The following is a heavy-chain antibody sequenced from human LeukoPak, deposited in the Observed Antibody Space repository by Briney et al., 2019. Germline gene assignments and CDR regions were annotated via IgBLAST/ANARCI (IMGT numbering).Heavy chain of an antibody. V-gene: IGHV3-53*01. J-gene: IGHJ5*02. CDR3: ARDYVSGSFGP. D-gene: IGHD3-10*01. CDR1: GFTVSSSY. Sequence: GGSLRLSCAASGFTVSSSYMSWVRQAPGKGLEWVSVIYSGGSTYYADSVKGRFTISRDNSKNTLYLQMNSLRAEDTAVYYCARDYVSGSFGPWGQGTLVTVSS. CDR2: IYSGGST.